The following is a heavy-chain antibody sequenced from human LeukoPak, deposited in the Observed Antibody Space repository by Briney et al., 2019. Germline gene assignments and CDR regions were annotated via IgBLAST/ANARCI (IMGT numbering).Heavy chain of an antibody. CDR2: ISGSGGST. D-gene: IGHD6-6*01. CDR1: GFTFSSYA. V-gene: IGHV3-23*01. CDR3: ARDGGQLVPYY. Sequence: PGGSLRLSCAASGFTFSSYAMSWVRQAPGKGLEWVSAISGSGGSTYYADSVKGRFTISRDNAKNSLYLQMNSLRAEDTAVYYCARDGGQLVPYYWGQGTLVTVSS. J-gene: IGHJ4*02.